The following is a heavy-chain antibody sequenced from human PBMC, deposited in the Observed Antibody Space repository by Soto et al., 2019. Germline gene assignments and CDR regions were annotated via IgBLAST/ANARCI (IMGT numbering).Heavy chain of an antibody. CDR1: GFTFSSYG. Sequence: QVQLVESGGGVVQPGRSLRLSCAASGFTFSSYGMHWVRQAPGKGLEWVAVIWYDGSNKYYADSVKGRFTISRDNSKNTLYLQRNSLRAEDTAVYYCAGSYYDFWSGYRNWFDPWGQGTLVTVSS. CDR3: AGSYYDFWSGYRNWFDP. V-gene: IGHV3-33*01. D-gene: IGHD3-3*01. J-gene: IGHJ5*02. CDR2: IWYDGSNK.